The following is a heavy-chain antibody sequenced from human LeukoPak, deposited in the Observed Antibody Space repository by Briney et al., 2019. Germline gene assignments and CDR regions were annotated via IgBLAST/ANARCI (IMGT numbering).Heavy chain of an antibody. CDR3: ATDYGGNWNYDY. J-gene: IGHJ4*02. Sequence: SETLSLTCTVSGGSIRSTSHFWGWIRQPPGKGLEWIGSIYYSGSTYYNPSLKSRVTISVDTSKNQFSLKLSSVTAADTAVYYCATDYGGNWNYDYWGQGTLVTVSS. CDR2: IYYSGST. CDR1: GGSIRSTSHF. D-gene: IGHD4-23*01. V-gene: IGHV4-39*07.